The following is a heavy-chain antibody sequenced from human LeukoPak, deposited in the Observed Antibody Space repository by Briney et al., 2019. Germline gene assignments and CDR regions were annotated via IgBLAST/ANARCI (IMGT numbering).Heavy chain of an antibody. CDR2: ISWNSGSI. J-gene: IGHJ1*01. V-gene: IGHV3-9*01. CDR3: AKTYSSSWYRAEYFQH. CDR1: GFTFDDYA. D-gene: IGHD6-13*01. Sequence: GGSLRLSCAASGFTFDDYAMHWVRQAPGKGLEWVSGISWNSGSIGYADSVKGRFTISRDNAKNSLYLQMNSLRAEDTALYYCAKTYSSSWYRAEYFQHWGQGTLVTVSS.